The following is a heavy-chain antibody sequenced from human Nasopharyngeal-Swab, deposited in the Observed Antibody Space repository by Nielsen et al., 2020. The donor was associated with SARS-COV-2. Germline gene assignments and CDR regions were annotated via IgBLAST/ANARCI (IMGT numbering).Heavy chain of an antibody. CDR2: ISSSSSYI. V-gene: IGHV3-21*01. J-gene: IGHJ6*03. Sequence: GESLKISCAASGFTLSSYSMNWVRQAPGKGLEWVSSISSSSSYIYYADSVKGRFTISRDNAKNSLYLQMNSLRAEDTAVYYCARDGGEHYMDVWGKGTTVTVSS. CDR3: ARDGGEHYMDV. CDR1: GFTLSSYS. D-gene: IGHD1-26*01.